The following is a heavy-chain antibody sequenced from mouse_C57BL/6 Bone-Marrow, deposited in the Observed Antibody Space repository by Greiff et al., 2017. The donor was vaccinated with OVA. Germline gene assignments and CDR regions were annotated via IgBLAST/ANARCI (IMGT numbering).Heavy chain of an antibody. J-gene: IGHJ3*01. CDR3: ARERKILAY. CDR1: GYTFTSYW. CDR2: IYPGSGST. Sequence: VQLQQPGAELVKPGASVKMSCKASGYTFTSYWITWVKQRPGQGLEWIGDIYPGSGSTNYNEKFKSKATLTVAPSSSTAYMQLSSLTSEDSAVYYCARERKILAYWGQGTLVTVSA. V-gene: IGHV1-55*01.